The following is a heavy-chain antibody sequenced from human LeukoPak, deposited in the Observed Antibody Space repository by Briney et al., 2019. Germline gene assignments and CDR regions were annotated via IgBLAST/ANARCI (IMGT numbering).Heavy chain of an antibody. J-gene: IGHJ4*02. CDR3: AAFIDY. V-gene: IGHV3-30*03. CDR1: GFTFSSYG. CDR2: ISYDGSKK. Sequence: GGSLRLSCAASGFTFSSYGMHWVRQAPGKGLEWVAVISYDGSKKYYADSVKGRFTISRDNSKNTLYLQMNSLRAEDTAVYYCAAFIDYWGQGTLVSVSS.